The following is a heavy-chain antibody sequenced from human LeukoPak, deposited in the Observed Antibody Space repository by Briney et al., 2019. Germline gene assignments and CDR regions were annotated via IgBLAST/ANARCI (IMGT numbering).Heavy chain of an antibody. CDR2: ISSNGGST. V-gene: IGHV3-64*01. Sequence: GGSLRLSCAASGFTFSSYAMHWVRQAPGKGLGYVSAISSNGGSTYYANSVKGRFTISRDNSKNTLYLQMGSLRAEGMAVYYCARESDLDSMDVWGKGTTVTVSS. J-gene: IGHJ6*03. CDR3: ARESDLDSMDV. CDR1: GFTFSSYA.